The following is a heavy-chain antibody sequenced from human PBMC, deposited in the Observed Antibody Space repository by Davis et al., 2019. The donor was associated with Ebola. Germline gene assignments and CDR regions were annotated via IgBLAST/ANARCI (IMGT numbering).Heavy chain of an antibody. V-gene: IGHV4-39*02. Sequence: SETLSLTCTVSGGSISSSSYYWGWLRQPPGKGLEWIGSIYYSGSTYYNPSLKSRVTISVDTSKNHFSLKLSSVTAADTAVYYCARGGGGGVLLWFGELNYWGQGTLVTVSS. CDR3: ARGGGGGVLLWFGELNY. CDR1: GGSISSSSYY. J-gene: IGHJ4*02. D-gene: IGHD3-10*01. CDR2: IYYSGST.